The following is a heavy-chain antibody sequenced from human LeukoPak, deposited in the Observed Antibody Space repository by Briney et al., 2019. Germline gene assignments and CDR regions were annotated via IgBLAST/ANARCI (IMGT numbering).Heavy chain of an antibody. V-gene: IGHV4-59*08. CDR2: IYYSGST. CDR3: ARLYCGGDCYPDY. J-gene: IGHJ4*02. D-gene: IGHD2-21*02. Sequence: SETLSLTCTVSGGSINTYYWSWIRQPPGKGLEWIGYIYYSGSTNYNPSLKSRVTISVDTSKNQFSLKLSSVTAADTAVYYCARLYCGGDCYPDYWGQGTLVTVSS. CDR1: GGSINTYY.